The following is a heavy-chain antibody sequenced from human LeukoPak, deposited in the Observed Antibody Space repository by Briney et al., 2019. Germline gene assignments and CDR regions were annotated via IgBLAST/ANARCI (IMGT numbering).Heavy chain of an antibody. V-gene: IGHV3-74*01. Sequence: GGPLRLSCAASGFTFSSYWMHWVRQAPGKGLVWVSRINSDGSSTSYADSVKGRFTISRDNSKNTLYLQMNSLRAEDTAVYFCAREVARPNFFDYWGQGTLVTVSS. CDR2: INSDGSST. CDR1: GFTFSSYW. J-gene: IGHJ4*02. D-gene: IGHD6-6*01. CDR3: AREVARPNFFDY.